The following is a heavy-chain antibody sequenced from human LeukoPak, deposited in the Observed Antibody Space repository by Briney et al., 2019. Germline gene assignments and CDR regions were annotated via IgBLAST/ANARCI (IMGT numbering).Heavy chain of an antibody. CDR2: IYSGGST. J-gene: IGHJ3*02. CDR1: GFTFSSYA. D-gene: IGHD3-22*01. Sequence: GGSLRLSCAASGFTFSSYAMSWVRQAPGKGLEWVSVIYSGGSTYYADSVKGRFTISRDNSKNTLYLQMNSLRAEDTAVYYCARVEHYYDSSGNHDAFDIWGQGTMVTVSS. V-gene: IGHV3-53*01. CDR3: ARVEHYYDSSGNHDAFDI.